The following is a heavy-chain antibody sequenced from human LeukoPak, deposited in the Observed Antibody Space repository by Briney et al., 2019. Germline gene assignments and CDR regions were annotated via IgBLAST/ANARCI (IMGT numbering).Heavy chain of an antibody. CDR2: ISWISGSI. J-gene: IGHJ4*02. V-gene: IGHV3-9*01. CDR3: AKDNYYSSGYSEGYFDY. CDR1: GFTFDDYS. D-gene: IGHD3-22*01. Sequence: PSGGSLRLSCAASGFTFDDYSMHWVRHAPGRGLVCLSGISWISGSIGQTDSVKGRFTISRDNAKYSLYLQMNSLKAEDTALYYCAKDNYYSSGYSEGYFDYWGQGTLVAVSS.